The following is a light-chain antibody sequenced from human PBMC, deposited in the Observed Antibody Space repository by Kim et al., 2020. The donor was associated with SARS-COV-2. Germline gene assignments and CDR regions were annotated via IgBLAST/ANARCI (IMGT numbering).Light chain of an antibody. CDR2: DAS. CDR3: QQYNTYLLT. CDR1: QSISNW. J-gene: IGKJ4*01. V-gene: IGKV1-5*01. Sequence: DIQMTQSPSTLSASVGDRVTMTCRASQSISNWMAWYQQKPGKAPKLLISDASNLEGGVPSRFSGSGSGTEFTLTISSLQPDDFATYFCQQYNTYLLTFGGGTKVEI.